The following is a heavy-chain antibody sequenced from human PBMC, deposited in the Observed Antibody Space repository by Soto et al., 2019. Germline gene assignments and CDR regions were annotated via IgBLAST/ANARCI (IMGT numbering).Heavy chain of an antibody. CDR3: AKDGYCSGGSCYTPTGDP. V-gene: IGHV3-23*01. J-gene: IGHJ5*02. Sequence: PGGSLRLSCAASGFSFSSYATSWVRQAPGKGLECVSAISGSGSSTYYADSVKGRFTISRDNSKNTLYLQMNSLTAEDTAVYYCAKDGYCSGGSCYTPTGDPWGQGTLVTVCS. CDR1: GFSFSSYA. CDR2: ISGSGSST. D-gene: IGHD2-15*01.